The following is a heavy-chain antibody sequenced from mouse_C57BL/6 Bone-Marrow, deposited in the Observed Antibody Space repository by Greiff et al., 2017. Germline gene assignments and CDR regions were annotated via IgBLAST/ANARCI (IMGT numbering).Heavy chain of an antibody. J-gene: IGHJ2*01. CDR2: ISYSGST. CDR3: AREYDFYFDY. V-gene: IGHV3-2*02. D-gene: IGHD2-4*01. CDR1: GYSITSDYA. Sequence: EVKLQESGPGLVKPSQSLSLTCTVTGYSITSDYAWNWIRQFPGNKLEWMGYISYSGSTSYNPSLKSRISITRDTSKNQFFLQLNSVTTEDTATYYCAREYDFYFDYWGQGTTLTVSS.